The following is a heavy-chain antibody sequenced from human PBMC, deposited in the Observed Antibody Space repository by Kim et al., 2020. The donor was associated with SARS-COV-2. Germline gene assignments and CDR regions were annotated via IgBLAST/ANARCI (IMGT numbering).Heavy chain of an antibody. CDR1: GFTFSSYG. J-gene: IGHJ4*02. CDR3: AATNYYDSSGYHAPPLDY. CDR2: ISYDGSNN. D-gene: IGHD3-22*01. Sequence: GGSLRLSCAASGFTFSSYGMHWVRQAPGKGLEWVAVISYDGSNNYYADSVKGRFTISRDNSKNTLYLQMNSLRAEDTAVYYCAATNYYDSSGYHAPPLDYWGQGTLVTVSS. V-gene: IGHV3-30*03.